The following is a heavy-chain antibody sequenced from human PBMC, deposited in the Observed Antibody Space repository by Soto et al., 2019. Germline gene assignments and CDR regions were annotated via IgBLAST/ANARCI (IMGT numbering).Heavy chain of an antibody. CDR3: VKAGTMAGTGTTPRSFDI. CDR1: GFMFHAYV. Sequence: PGGSLRLSCAASGFMFHAYVMHWVRQAPGNGLEWVAVISFDGSSQYYEESVKGRFTISRDNSKNTLYLQMDSLRAEDTAVYFCVKAGTMAGTGTTPRSFDIWGRGTMVTVSS. V-gene: IGHV3-30*18. CDR2: ISFDGSSQ. D-gene: IGHD1-1*01. J-gene: IGHJ3*02.